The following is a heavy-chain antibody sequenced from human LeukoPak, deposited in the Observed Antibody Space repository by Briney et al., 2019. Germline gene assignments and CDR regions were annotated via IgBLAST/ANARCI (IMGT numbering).Heavy chain of an antibody. V-gene: IGHV3-15*01. Sequence: GGSLRLSCAASGFTFSNAWMSWVRQAPGKGLEWVGRIKSKTDGGTTDYAAPVKGRFTISRDDSKNTLYLQMNSLKPEDTAVYYCTTASIVVAYYYYYYGMDVWGKGTTVTVSS. CDR2: IKSKTDGGTT. J-gene: IGHJ6*04. CDR3: TTASIVVAYYYYYYGMDV. D-gene: IGHD3-22*01. CDR1: GFTFSNAW.